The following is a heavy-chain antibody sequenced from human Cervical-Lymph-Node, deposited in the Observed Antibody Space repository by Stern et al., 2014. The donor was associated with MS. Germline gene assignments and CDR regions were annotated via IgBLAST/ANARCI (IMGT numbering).Heavy chain of an antibody. J-gene: IGHJ4*02. V-gene: IGHV3-30*03. CDR1: GFTFSSYG. CDR3: ARDYEDTSMLFDH. CDR2: ISYDGNDK. D-gene: IGHD2-8*01. Sequence: MQLVESGGAVVQPGRSLRLSCAASGFTFSSYGMHWVRQAPGKGLEWVTVISYDGNDKYYAASVKGRFTISRDNSKNTLHLQMNSVTPDDTAIYYCARDYEDTSMLFDHWGQGTLVTVSS.